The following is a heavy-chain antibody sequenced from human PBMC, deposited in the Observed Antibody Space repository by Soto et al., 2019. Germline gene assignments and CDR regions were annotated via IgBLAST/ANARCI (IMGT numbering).Heavy chain of an antibody. Sequence: LRLSCAASGFTFSSYAMSWVRQAPGKGLEWVSAISGSGGSTYYADSVKGRFTISRDNSKNTLYLQMNSLRAEDTAVYYCAKDQGVVVQAAMAWFDPWGQGTLVTVSS. CDR2: ISGSGGST. CDR3: AKDQGVVVQAAMAWFDP. J-gene: IGHJ5*02. V-gene: IGHV3-23*01. D-gene: IGHD2-2*01. CDR1: GFTFSSYA.